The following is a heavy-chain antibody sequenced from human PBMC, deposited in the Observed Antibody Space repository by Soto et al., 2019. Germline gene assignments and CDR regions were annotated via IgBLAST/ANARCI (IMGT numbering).Heavy chain of an antibody. J-gene: IGHJ6*02. CDR2: IWYDVSNK. V-gene: IGHV3-33*01. D-gene: IGHD1-1*01. CDR1: GFTFSNYG. CDR3: ARNMYTRFTRSVMDV. Sequence: PGGSLRLSCAASGFTFSNYGIHWVRQAPGKGLEWVAVIWYDVSNKWYADSVKGRFIISRDNTNDTLYLQMNSLRAEDTAVYYCARNMYTRFTRSVMDVWGQGTRVTVSS.